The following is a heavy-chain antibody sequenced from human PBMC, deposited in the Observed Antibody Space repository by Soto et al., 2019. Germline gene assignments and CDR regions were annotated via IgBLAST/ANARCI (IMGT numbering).Heavy chain of an antibody. V-gene: IGHV1-18*01. CDR2: ISAYNGNT. CDR3: ARDFGGTRVYMDV. Sequence: VPAEVCCKASGYTFTSYGLSWVRHAPGQGLEWMGWISAYNGNTNYAQKLQGRVTMTTDTSTSTAYMELRSLRSDDTAVYYCARDFGGTRVYMDVWGKGTTVTVSS. J-gene: IGHJ6*03. CDR1: GYTFTSYG. D-gene: IGHD3-16*01.